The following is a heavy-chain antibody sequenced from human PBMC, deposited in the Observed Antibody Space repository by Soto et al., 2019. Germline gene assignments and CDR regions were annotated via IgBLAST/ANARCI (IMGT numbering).Heavy chain of an antibody. CDR2: VYHTGDT. CDR3: AREIVTAGGDNYFDP. V-gene: IGHV4-4*01. J-gene: IGHJ5*02. D-gene: IGHD2-21*02. CDR1: GGTVASSHW. Sequence: TLSLTCGVSGGTVASSHWWSWVRQSPGRGLEWIGNVYHTGDTNFNPSLQSRVTFSVDKSNNQFSLRLTSVTAADTAVYFCAREIVTAGGDNYFDPWGPGTLVTVSS.